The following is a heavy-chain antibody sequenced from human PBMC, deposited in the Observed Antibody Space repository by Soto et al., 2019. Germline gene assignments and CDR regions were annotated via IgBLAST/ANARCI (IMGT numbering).Heavy chain of an antibody. CDR1: GCSIYNCGYY. CDR3: GKLLVGATAPPDSDS. Sequence: SETLSLTCIVSGCSIYNCGYYWGWIRQPPGRGLEWIGNIDDNGDNYSNPSINSRFTISRNTSKNQYSQILTSVTAADTVHYYCGKLLVGATAPPDSDSWGPGTLVTVSS. J-gene: IGHJ4*02. D-gene: IGHD1-26*01. CDR2: IDDNGDN. V-gene: IGHV4-39*01.